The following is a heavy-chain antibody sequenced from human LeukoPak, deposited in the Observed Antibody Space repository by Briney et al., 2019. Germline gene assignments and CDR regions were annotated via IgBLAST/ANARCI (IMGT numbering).Heavy chain of an antibody. V-gene: IGHV6-1*01. D-gene: IGHD2-2*01. CDR3: ARRLTQYDCFDP. CDR2: TYYRSTWYN. CDR1: GDSVSSNSVT. J-gene: IGHJ5*02. Sequence: SQTLSLICAISGDSVSSNSVTWNWIRQFPSRGLEWLGRTYYRSTWYNDYAVSVRGRITVNPDTSKNQFSLHLNSVTPEDTAVYYCARRLTQYDCFDPWGQGILVTVSS.